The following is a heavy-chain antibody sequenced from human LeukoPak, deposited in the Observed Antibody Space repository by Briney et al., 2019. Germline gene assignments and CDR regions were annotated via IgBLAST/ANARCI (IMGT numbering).Heavy chain of an antibody. CDR2: IRSKANSYAT. Sequence: GGSLRLSCAASGFTFSGSAMRWVRQASGKGLEWVGRIRSKANSYATAYAASVKGRFTISRDDSKNTAYLQMNSLKTEDTAVYYCTGQYSSGWYYFDYWGQGTLVTVSS. CDR3: TGQYSSGWYYFDY. V-gene: IGHV3-73*01. J-gene: IGHJ4*02. D-gene: IGHD6-19*01. CDR1: GFTFSGSA.